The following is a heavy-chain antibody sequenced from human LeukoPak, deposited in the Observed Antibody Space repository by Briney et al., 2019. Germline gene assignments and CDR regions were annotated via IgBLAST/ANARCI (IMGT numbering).Heavy chain of an antibody. CDR2: IYSGGST. J-gene: IGHJ4*02. CDR3: ARSIPETYSSGWYHDY. D-gene: IGHD6-19*01. CDR1: GFTASSNY. Sequence: GGSLRLSWAAPGFTASSNYMSWGRQAPGKGLEWVSVIYSGGSTCYADSVKGQFTISRDNSKSTLYLQMSSLRAEDTAVYYCARSIPETYSSGWYHDYWGQGTLVTVSS. V-gene: IGHV3-53*01.